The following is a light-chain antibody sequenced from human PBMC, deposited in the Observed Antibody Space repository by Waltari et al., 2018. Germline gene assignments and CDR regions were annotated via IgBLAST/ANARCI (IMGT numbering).Light chain of an antibody. V-gene: IGLV2-23*02. CDR3: CSYAGRSTWV. J-gene: IGLJ3*02. Sequence: QSALTQPASVSGSPGQSVTVSCTGSSADVGGFNYVSWYQQHPGNVPKLMIYDVLQRPTGVSDRFSASRSGKTASLTISGLQPEDEADYYGCSYAGRSTWVCGTGTKLTVL. CDR1: SADVGGFNY. CDR2: DVL.